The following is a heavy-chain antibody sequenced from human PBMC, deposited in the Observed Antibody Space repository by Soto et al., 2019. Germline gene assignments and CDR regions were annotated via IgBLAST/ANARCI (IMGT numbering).Heavy chain of an antibody. CDR3: AREGQAPYYYYGMDV. CDR2: ISGYNGNT. CDR1: GYTFTNYG. V-gene: IGHV1-18*01. J-gene: IGHJ6*02. Sequence: QVQVVQSGDELKKPGASVKVSCKASGYTFTNYGFSWVRQAPGQGLEWMGWISGYNGNTKYAEKFQGRVTMTTDTSTSTAHMELRSLRSGDTAVYYCAREGQAPYYYYGMDVWGQGTAVTVSS.